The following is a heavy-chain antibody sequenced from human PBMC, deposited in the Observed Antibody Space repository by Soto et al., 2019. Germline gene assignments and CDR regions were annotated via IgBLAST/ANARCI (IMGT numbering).Heavy chain of an antibody. V-gene: IGHV4-59*01. D-gene: IGHD2-2*01. CDR3: ARGPGTLEYRLLGHYYYGVDV. J-gene: IGHJ6*02. CDR1: GGSISTYY. Sequence: SETLSLTCTVSGGSISTYYWSWIRQPPGKGLEWIGEIYYSGSTNYNPSLKSRVTISVDTSKNHFSVKLSSVTAADTAVYYCARGPGTLEYRLLGHYYYGVDVWGQGTTVTVFS. CDR2: IYYSGST.